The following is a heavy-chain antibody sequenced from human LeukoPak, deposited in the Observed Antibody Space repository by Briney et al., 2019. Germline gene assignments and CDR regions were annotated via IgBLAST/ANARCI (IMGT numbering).Heavy chain of an antibody. CDR3: ARDAPGNCSGGRCYSVA. Sequence: GASVKVSCKASGYTFTSYHMHWVRQAPGQGPEWMGWINTFNGDTNYAQKVQGRVTLTADTSTTTAYMELRRLRFDDTAVYYCARDAPGNCSGGRCYSVAWGQGTLVLVSS. CDR2: INTFNGDT. CDR1: GYTFTSYH. V-gene: IGHV1-18*04. J-gene: IGHJ4*02. D-gene: IGHD2-15*01.